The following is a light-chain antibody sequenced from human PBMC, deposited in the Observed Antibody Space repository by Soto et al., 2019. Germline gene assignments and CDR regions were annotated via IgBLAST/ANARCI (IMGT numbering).Light chain of an antibody. CDR2: TNN. CDR1: SSNIGSNN. Sequence: QSVLTQPPSASGSPGQRVTISCSGSSSNIGSNNVNWYQHLPGTAPQLLIYTNNQGPSGVPDRVSGSKSGTSASLAITGLQSEDEDDYYCAAWDDSLSGPRVVFGGGTQLTVL. V-gene: IGLV1-44*01. CDR3: AAWDDSLSGPRVV. J-gene: IGLJ7*01.